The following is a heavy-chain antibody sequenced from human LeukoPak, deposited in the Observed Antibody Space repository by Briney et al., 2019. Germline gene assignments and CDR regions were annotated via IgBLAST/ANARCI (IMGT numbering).Heavy chain of an antibody. V-gene: IGHV6-1*01. J-gene: IGHJ1*01. CDR3: ARGPSYFQH. Sequence: SQTLSLTCAISGDSVSSNSATWNWLGQSPSRGLEWLGRTYYRSKWYKYYAVSVKGRITNNPDTSKNQFSLQLNSVTPEDTAVYYCARGPSYFQHWGQGTLDTVSS. CDR2: TYYRSKWYK. CDR1: GDSVSSNSAT.